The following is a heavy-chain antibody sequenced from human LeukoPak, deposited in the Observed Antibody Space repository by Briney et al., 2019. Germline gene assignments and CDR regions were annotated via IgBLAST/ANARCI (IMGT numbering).Heavy chain of an antibody. CDR2: IKQDGSEK. D-gene: IGHD6-6*01. J-gene: IGHJ4*02. Sequence: PGGSLRLSCAASGFTFSSYWMSWVRQAPGKGLERVANIKQDGSEKYYVDSVKGRFTISRDNAKNSLYLQMNSLRAEDTAVNYCATSGPTNYDYWGQGTLTTVSS. CDR3: ATSGPTNYDY. CDR1: GFTFSSYW. V-gene: IGHV3-7*01.